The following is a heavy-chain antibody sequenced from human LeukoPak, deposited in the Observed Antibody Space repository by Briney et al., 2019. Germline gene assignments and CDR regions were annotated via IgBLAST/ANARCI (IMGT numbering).Heavy chain of an antibody. J-gene: IGHJ5*02. V-gene: IGHV4-34*01. Sequence: SETLSLTCAVYGGSFSGSYWSWLRQPPGRGLGWIGEINHSGSTNYNPSLKSRVTISVDTSKNQFSLKLSSVTAADTAVYYCARAPSDIAAALDGVDPWGQGTLVTVSS. CDR3: ARAPSDIAAALDGVDP. CDR1: GGSFSGSY. CDR2: INHSGST. D-gene: IGHD6-13*01.